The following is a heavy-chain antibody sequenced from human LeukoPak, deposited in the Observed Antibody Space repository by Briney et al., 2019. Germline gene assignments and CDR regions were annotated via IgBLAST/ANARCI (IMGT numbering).Heavy chain of an antibody. J-gene: IGHJ4*02. Sequence: GGSLRLSCAASGFTFSSYGMSWVRQAPGKGLEWVSAISGSGGSTYYADSVKGRFTISRDNSNKTLYLQMNSLRAEDTAVYYCAKGNVLLWFGELYYWGQGTLVIVSS. CDR2: ISGSGGST. CDR1: GFTFSSYG. D-gene: IGHD3-10*01. V-gene: IGHV3-23*01. CDR3: AKGNVLLWFGELYY.